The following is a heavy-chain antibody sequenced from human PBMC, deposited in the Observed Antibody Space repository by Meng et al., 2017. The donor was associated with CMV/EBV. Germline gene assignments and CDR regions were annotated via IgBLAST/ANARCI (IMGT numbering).Heavy chain of an antibody. D-gene: IGHD4-17*01. Sequence: QMSLPQAGPVRVTPSDSLSLTCRVSRVSIRQHHWSWVLQTPGKGLEGIAYINYYGPVDYSPFLKSRLTISVDTYDSQLSLKLRSVTPADTAMYYCAERCGGYWGQGSLVTVSS. J-gene: IGHJ4*02. V-gene: IGHV4-59*07. CDR1: RVSIRQHH. CDR3: AERCGGY. CDR2: INYYGPV.